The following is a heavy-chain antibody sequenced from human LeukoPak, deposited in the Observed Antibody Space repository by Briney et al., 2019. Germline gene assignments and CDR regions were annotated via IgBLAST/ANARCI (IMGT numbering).Heavy chain of an antibody. CDR3: ARTIAVKDAFDI. Sequence: SETLSLTCTVSGGSISSGGYYWSWIRQHPGKGLEWIGYIYYSGSTYYNPSLKSRVTISVDTSKNQFSLKLSSVTAADTAVYYCARTIAVKDAFDIWGQGTMVTVSS. D-gene: IGHD6-19*01. CDR2: IYYSGST. CDR1: GGSISSGGYY. J-gene: IGHJ3*02. V-gene: IGHV4-31*03.